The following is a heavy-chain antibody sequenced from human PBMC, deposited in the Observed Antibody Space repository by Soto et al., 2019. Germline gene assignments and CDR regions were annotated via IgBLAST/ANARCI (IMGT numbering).Heavy chain of an antibody. D-gene: IGHD3-22*01. CDR2: ISSSGSTA. CDR3: ARFGNYYDSSGYKY. V-gene: IGHV3-48*03. Sequence: GGSLRLSCAASGFTFSRFELHWVRQAPGKGLEWISYISSSGSTAYYASSVEGRFTISRDNANNSVYLQMDSLRAEDTAVYYCARFGNYYDSSGYKYWGQGILVTVSS. J-gene: IGHJ4*02. CDR1: GFTFSRFE.